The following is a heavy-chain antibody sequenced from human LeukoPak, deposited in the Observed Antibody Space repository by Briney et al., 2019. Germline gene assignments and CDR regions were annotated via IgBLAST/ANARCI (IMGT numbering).Heavy chain of an antibody. J-gene: IGHJ4*02. CDR2: LYSGSST. D-gene: IGHD6-19*01. CDR1: GFTVSINY. CDR3: ARARTYSSGWWYYFDY. Sequence: PGGSLRLSCAASGFTVSINYMSWVRQAPGKGLEWVSILYSGSSTYYADSVKGRFTISRDTSRNTLYLQMNSLRAEDTAIYYCARARTYSSGWWYYFDYWGQGTLVTVSS. V-gene: IGHV3-66*01.